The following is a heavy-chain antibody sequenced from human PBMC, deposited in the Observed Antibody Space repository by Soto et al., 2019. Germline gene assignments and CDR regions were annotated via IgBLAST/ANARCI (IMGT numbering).Heavy chain of an antibody. D-gene: IGHD7-27*01. CDR1: GGSISSSSYY. CDR3: ARLATGGLKYYGMDV. Sequence: SETLSLTCTVSGGSISSSSYYWGWIRQPPGKGLEWIGSIYYSGSTYYNPSLKSRVTISVDTSKNQFSLKLSSVTAADTAVYYCARLATGGLKYYGMDVWGQGTTVTVSS. CDR2: IYYSGST. J-gene: IGHJ6*02. V-gene: IGHV4-39*01.